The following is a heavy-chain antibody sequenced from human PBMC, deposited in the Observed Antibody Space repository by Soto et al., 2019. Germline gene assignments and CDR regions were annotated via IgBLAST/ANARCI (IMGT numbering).Heavy chain of an antibody. Sequence: SVKVSCKASGGTFSIYAISWVRQAPGQGLEWMGGIIPIFGTANYAQKFQGRVTITADESTSTAYMELSSLRSEDTAVYYCAGSIAAAGIFDYWGQGTLVTVSS. CDR2: IIPIFGTA. V-gene: IGHV1-69*13. D-gene: IGHD6-13*01. CDR1: GGTFSIYA. CDR3: AGSIAAAGIFDY. J-gene: IGHJ4*02.